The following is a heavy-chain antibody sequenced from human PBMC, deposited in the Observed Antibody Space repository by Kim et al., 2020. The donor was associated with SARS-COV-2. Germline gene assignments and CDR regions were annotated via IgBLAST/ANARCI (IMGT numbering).Heavy chain of an antibody. V-gene: IGHV3-74*01. J-gene: IGHJ4*02. CDR2: DGTTT. Sequence: DGTTTNSADSVKGRFTSSRDNAKNTLYLQMNSLRAEDTAVYYCARDKPIDYWGQGTLVAVAS. CDR3: ARDKPIDY.